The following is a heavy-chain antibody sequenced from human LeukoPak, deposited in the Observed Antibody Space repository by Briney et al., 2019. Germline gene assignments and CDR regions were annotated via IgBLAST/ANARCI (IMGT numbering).Heavy chain of an antibody. D-gene: IGHD5-24*01. CDR3: ATPGRDGYNWDYFDY. CDR1: GGTFSSYA. J-gene: IGHJ4*02. CDR2: IIPIFGTA. V-gene: IGHV1-69*13. Sequence: SVKVSCRASGGTFSSYAISWVRQAPGQGLEWMGGIIPIFGTANYAQKFQGRVTITADESTSTAYMELSSLRSEDTAVYYCATPGRDGYNWDYFDYWGQGTLVTVSS.